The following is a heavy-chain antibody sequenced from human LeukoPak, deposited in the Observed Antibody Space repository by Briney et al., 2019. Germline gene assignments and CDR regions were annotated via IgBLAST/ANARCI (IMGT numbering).Heavy chain of an antibody. V-gene: IGHV1-69*05. Sequence: ASVKVSCKASGGTFSSYAISWVRQAPGQGLEWMGGIIPIFGTANYAQKFQGRVTITTDESTSTAYMELSGLRSEDTAVYYCARTAYYYDSSGYYYPGSGLDYWGQGTLVTVSS. CDR3: ARTAYYYDSSGYYYPGSGLDY. CDR2: IIPIFGTA. D-gene: IGHD3-22*01. J-gene: IGHJ4*02. CDR1: GGTFSSYA.